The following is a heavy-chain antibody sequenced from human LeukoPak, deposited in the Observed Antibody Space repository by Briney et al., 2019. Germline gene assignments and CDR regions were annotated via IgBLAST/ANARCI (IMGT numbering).Heavy chain of an antibody. CDR2: ISSSSSYI. J-gene: IGHJ4*02. Sequence: GGSLRLSCAASGFTCSTYSMNWVRQAPGKGLKWVSSISSSSSYIYYADSVKGRFTIPRDNAKNSLYLQMNSLRAEDTAVYYCARDRGLGFDYWGQGTLVTVSS. CDR1: GFTCSTYS. V-gene: IGHV3-21*01. D-gene: IGHD3-10*01. CDR3: ARDRGLGFDY.